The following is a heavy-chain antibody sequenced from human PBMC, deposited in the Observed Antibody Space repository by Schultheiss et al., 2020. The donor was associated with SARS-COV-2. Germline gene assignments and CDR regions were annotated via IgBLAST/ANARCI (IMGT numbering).Heavy chain of an antibody. V-gene: IGHV4-30-4*01. Sequence: SQTLSLTCTVSGGSISSGDYYWSWIRQPPGKGLEWIGYIYYSGSTYYNPSLKSRVTISVDTSKNQFSLKLSSVTAADTAVYYCARGDYSSSWYGEFDPWGQGTLVTVSS. D-gene: IGHD6-13*01. CDR3: ARGDYSSSWYGEFDP. CDR2: IYYSGST. CDR1: GGSISSGDYY. J-gene: IGHJ5*02.